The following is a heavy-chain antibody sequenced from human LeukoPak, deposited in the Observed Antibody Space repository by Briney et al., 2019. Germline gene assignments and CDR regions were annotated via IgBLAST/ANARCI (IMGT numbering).Heavy chain of an antibody. CDR2: FSGSTGNT. CDR1: GFTFSSYA. CDR3: VKDWRNEAKCGGVCLEF. Sequence: PGGSLRLSCAASGFTFSSYAMSWVRQAPGKGLEWISSFSGSTGNTYSANSVKGRFTISRDNSKNTLYLQMNSLRAEDTAVYYCVKDWRNEAKCGGVCLEFWGQGTLVTVSS. V-gene: IGHV3-23*01. D-gene: IGHD2-21*02. J-gene: IGHJ4*02.